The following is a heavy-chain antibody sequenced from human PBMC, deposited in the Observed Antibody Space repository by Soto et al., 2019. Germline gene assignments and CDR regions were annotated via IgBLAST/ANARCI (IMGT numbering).Heavy chain of an antibody. V-gene: IGHV3-30-3*01. J-gene: IGHJ6*02. CDR1: GFTFSSYA. Sequence: GGSLRLSCAASGFTFSSYAMHWVRQAPGKGLEWVAVISYDGSNKYYADSVKGRFTIPRDNSKNTLYLQMNSLRAEDTAVYYCARDLGYCSSTSCYTGYYYYYGMDVWGQGTTVTVSS. D-gene: IGHD2-2*02. CDR3: ARDLGYCSSTSCYTGYYYYYGMDV. CDR2: ISYDGSNK.